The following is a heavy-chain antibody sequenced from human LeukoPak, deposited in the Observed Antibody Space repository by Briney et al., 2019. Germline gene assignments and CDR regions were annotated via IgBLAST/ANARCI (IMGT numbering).Heavy chain of an antibody. CDR1: GFTFSDYY. D-gene: IGHD3-10*01. CDR3: ARIPAWLGAFGYFDV. Sequence: PGRSLRLSCAASGFTFSDYYMTWIRQAPGKGLEWVSYIRSGGTTIYYADSVKGRFTISRDNAKNSLYLQMNSLRAEDTAVYFCARIPAWLGAFGYFDVWGRGTLVTVSS. CDR2: IRSGGTTI. J-gene: IGHJ2*01. V-gene: IGHV3-11*01.